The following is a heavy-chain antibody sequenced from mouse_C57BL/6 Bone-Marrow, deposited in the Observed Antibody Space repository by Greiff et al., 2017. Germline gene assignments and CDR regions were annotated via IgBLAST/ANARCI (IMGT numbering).Heavy chain of an antibody. Sequence: EVQRVESGGDLVKPGGSLKLSCAASGFTFSSYGMSWVRQTPDKRLEWVATISSGGSYTYYPDSVKGRFTISRDNAKNTLYLQMSSLKSEDTAMYYCARHETGTWFAYWGQGTLVTVSA. CDR1: GFTFSSYG. CDR3: ARHETGTWFAY. V-gene: IGHV5-6*01. J-gene: IGHJ3*01. CDR2: ISSGGSYT. D-gene: IGHD4-1*01.